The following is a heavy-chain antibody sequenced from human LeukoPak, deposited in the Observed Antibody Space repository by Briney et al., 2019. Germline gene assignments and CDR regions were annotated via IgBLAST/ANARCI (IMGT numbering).Heavy chain of an antibody. D-gene: IGHD5-18*01. Sequence: SETLCLTCTASGDSINSYYWSWIRQPPGKGLEWIGYIYYSGSTKYNPSIKSRVTISVDTSKNQFSLKLSSVTAADTAVYYCARSLRGYRFATDYWGQGTLVTVSS. CDR3: ARSLRGYRFATDY. CDR2: IYYSGST. J-gene: IGHJ4*02. V-gene: IGHV4-59*08. CDR1: GDSINSYY.